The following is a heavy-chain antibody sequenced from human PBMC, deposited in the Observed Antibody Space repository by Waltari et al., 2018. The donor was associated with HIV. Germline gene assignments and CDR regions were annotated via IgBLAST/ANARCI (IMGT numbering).Heavy chain of an antibody. J-gene: IGHJ4*02. V-gene: IGHV4-34*01. Sequence: QVQLQQWGAGLLKPSETLSLTCAVYGGSFSGYYWSWIRQPPGKGLEWIGEINHSGSTNYNPSLKSRVTIPVDTSKNQFSLKLSSVTAADTAVYYCARGERFLEWTRSYRYYFDYWGQGTLVTVSS. CDR1: GGSFSGYY. D-gene: IGHD3-3*01. CDR3: ARGERFLEWTRSYRYYFDY. CDR2: INHSGST.